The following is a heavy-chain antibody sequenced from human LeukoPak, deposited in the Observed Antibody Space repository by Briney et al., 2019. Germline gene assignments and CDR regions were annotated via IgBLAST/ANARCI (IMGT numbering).Heavy chain of an antibody. J-gene: IGHJ4*02. V-gene: IGHV4-39*01. CDR2: VYYSGST. Sequence: SETLSLPCTVSGDPLSSGLDYCRSIRQPPAQGLTWSGSVYYSGSTLFSASFENRVAMPVDRSKNQFSLKLSSVTAADTATYYCARLCQVTTCAKFEYWGQGILVTVAS. D-gene: IGHD2-21*02. CDR1: GDPLSSGLDY. CDR3: ARLCQVTTCAKFEY.